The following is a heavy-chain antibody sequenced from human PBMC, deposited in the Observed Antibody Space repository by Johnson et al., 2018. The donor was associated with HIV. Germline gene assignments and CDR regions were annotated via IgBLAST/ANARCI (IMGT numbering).Heavy chain of an antibody. V-gene: IGHV3-64*01. CDR3: AKDQGWFGEFMNAFDI. Sequence: VQLVESGGGLVQPGGSLRLSCAASGFTFSSYAMHWVRQAPGKGLEYVSAISSNGGSTYYANSVKGRFTISRDNSKNTLYLQMNSLRAEDTAVYYCAKDQGWFGEFMNAFDIWGQGTMVTVSS. CDR1: GFTFSSYA. CDR2: ISSNGGST. J-gene: IGHJ3*02. D-gene: IGHD3-10*01.